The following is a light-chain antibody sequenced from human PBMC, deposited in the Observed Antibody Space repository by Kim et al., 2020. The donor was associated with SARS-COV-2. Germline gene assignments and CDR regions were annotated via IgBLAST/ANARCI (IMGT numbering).Light chain of an antibody. CDR2: DAS. Sequence: SPGERATLSCRASQSVSHHLAWYQQKRGQAPRLLIYDASNRATGIPARFSGSGSGTDFKLTINSLEPEDLAVYYCQQRYSWPPLTFGGGTKVDIK. CDR3: QQRYSWPPLT. V-gene: IGKV3-11*01. CDR1: QSVSHH. J-gene: IGKJ4*01.